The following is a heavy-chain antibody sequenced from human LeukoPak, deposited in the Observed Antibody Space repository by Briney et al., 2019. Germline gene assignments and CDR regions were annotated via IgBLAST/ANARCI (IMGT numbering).Heavy chain of an antibody. Sequence: GGSLRLSCVASGFSFSDHWMNWFRQAPGKGLEWVATIKKDGSEQYYVDSMKGRLTISRDNAKNSVYLQMNSLRAEDTAVYYCARVTSQWFGELSWVDYWGQGTLVTVSS. J-gene: IGHJ4*02. D-gene: IGHD3-10*01. V-gene: IGHV3-7*01. CDR1: GFSFSDHW. CDR2: IKKDGSEQ. CDR3: ARVTSQWFGELSWVDY.